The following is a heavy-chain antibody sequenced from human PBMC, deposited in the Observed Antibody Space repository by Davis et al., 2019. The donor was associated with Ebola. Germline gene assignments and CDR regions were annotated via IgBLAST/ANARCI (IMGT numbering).Heavy chain of an antibody. CDR2: IYHSGST. CDR1: GGSFSGYY. D-gene: IGHD6-19*01. J-gene: IGHJ5*02. V-gene: IGHV4-34*01. CDR3: ARDREWLVPGWFDP. Sequence: MPSETLSLTCAVYGGSFSGYYWSWIRQPPGKGLEWIGEIYHSGSTNYNPPLKRRVTISVDKSKNQFSLKLSSVTAADTAVYYCARDREWLVPGWFDPWGQGTLVTVSS.